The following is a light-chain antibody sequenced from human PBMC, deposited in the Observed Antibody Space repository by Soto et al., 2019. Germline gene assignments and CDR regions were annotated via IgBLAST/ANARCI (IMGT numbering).Light chain of an antibody. CDR2: VNSDGSH. J-gene: IGLJ2*01. CDR3: QTWDTGIVV. Sequence: QPVLTQSPSASASLGASVKLTSTLSSGHSSYAIAWHQQQPEKGPRYLMKVNSDGSHSKGDGIPDRFSGSNSGAERYLTISSLQSEDEADYYCQTWDTGIVVFGGGTKLTVL. V-gene: IGLV4-69*01. CDR1: SGHSSYA.